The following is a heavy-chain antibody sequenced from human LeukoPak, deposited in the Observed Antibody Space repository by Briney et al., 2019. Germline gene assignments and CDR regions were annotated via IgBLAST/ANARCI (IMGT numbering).Heavy chain of an antibody. V-gene: IGHV4/OR15-8*01. CDR2: IHHNGVR. CDR1: VGSINSGNW. Sequence: KSSVTLSLTCGVSVGSINSGNWWTWVRQSPGKGLEWIGEIHHNGVRNYNPSLKSRVTISADTFKNHFSLIVTSLTAAHPAIDCYAAAPILRGEGGEHYKYGMDVWGQGTTVIVSS. CDR3: AAAPILRGEGGEHYKYGMDV. D-gene: IGHD2-2*02. J-gene: IGHJ6*02.